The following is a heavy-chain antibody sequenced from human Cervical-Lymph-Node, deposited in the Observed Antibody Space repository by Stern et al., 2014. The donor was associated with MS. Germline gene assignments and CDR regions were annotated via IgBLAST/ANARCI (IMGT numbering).Heavy chain of an antibody. CDR1: GFTFSSYT. D-gene: IGHD6-13*01. CDR2: LISSSTSI. CDR3: ARRKDIADVGPAFDS. J-gene: IGHJ4*02. V-gene: IGHV3-21*01. Sequence: EDQLVESGGGLVKPGGSLRLSWAASGFTFSSYTMNWVRQAPGKGLEWLSSLISSSTSIYYADSVQGRFTISRDNAKNSLYLQMNNLRAEDTAVYYCARRKDIADVGPAFDSWGQGTLVTVSS.